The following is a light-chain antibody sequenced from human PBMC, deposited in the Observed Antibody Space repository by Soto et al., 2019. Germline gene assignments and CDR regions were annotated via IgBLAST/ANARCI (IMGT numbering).Light chain of an antibody. CDR3: SSYAGSNSWV. CDR2: EVS. CDR1: SSDVGGYNY. V-gene: IGLV2-8*01. Sequence: QSVLTQPPSASGSPGQSVTISCTGTSSDVGGYNYVSWYQQHPGKAPKLMIYEVSKRPSGVPDRFSCSKSGNTASLTVSGLQAEDEADYYCSSYAGSNSWVFGGGTKVTVL. J-gene: IGLJ3*02.